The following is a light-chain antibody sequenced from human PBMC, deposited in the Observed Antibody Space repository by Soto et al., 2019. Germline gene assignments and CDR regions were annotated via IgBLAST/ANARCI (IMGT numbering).Light chain of an antibody. CDR3: HQSYSTPPT. Sequence: DIQMTQSPSSLSASVRERVTIACRASQSITNNLNWYQQKSGRAPKLLIYRVSNLQSGVPPRFSGSGSGTDFTLTISGLQPDDFATYYCHQSYSTPPTFGQGTKV. CDR1: QSITNN. V-gene: IGKV1-39*01. CDR2: RVS. J-gene: IGKJ1*01.